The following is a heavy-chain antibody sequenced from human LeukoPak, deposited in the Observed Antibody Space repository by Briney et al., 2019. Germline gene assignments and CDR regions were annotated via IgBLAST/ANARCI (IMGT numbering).Heavy chain of an antibody. CDR2: ISYDGSNK. CDR3: AKDASGYYDSSGYTDY. J-gene: IGHJ4*02. CDR1: GFTFSSYS. Sequence: GGSLRLSCAASGFTFSSYSMHWVRQAPGKGLEWVAVISYDGSNKYYADSVKGRFTISRDNSKNTLYLQMNSLRAEDTAVYYCAKDASGYYDSSGYTDYWGQGTLVTVSS. D-gene: IGHD3-22*01. V-gene: IGHV3-30*18.